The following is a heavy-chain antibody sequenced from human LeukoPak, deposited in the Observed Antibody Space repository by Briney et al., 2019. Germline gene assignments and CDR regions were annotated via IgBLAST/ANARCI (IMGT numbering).Heavy chain of an antibody. V-gene: IGHV1-2*02. CDR2: INPNSGGT. J-gene: IGHJ4*02. CDR1: GYTFTGYY. D-gene: IGHD3-22*01. Sequence: ASVKVSCKASGYTFTGYYMCWVRQAPGQGLEWMGWINPNSGGTNYAQKFQGRVTMTRDTSISTAYMELSRLRSDDTAVYYCARGYYDSSGYYNFDYWGQGTLVTVSS. CDR3: ARGYYDSSGYYNFDY.